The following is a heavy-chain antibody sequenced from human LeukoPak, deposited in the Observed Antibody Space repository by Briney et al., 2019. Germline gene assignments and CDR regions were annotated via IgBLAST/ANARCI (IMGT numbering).Heavy chain of an antibody. V-gene: IGHV4-59*01. CDR1: GGSISGYY. Sequence: SETLSLTCTVSGGSISGYYWSWIRQPPGKGLEWIAYIYYNGISNYNPSLKSRVIISVDTSKNQFSLKLSSVTAADTAVYYCASHPSGYSSSFDIWGQGTMVTVSS. CDR3: ASHPSGYSSSFDI. D-gene: IGHD6-13*01. J-gene: IGHJ3*02. CDR2: IYYNGIS.